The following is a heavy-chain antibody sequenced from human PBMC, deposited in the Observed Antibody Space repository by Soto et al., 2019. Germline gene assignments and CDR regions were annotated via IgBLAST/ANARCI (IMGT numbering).Heavy chain of an antibody. CDR3: ARGGRHYCSGGSCYTDY. Sequence: QVQLVESGGGVVQPGRSLRLSCAASGFTFSSYAMHWVRQAPGKGLEWVAVISYDGSNKYYADSVKGRFTISRDNSKNTLYLQMNSLRAEDTAVYYCARGGRHYCSGGSCYTDYWGQGALVTVS. J-gene: IGHJ4*02. V-gene: IGHV3-30-3*01. CDR1: GFTFSSYA. D-gene: IGHD2-15*01. CDR2: ISYDGSNK.